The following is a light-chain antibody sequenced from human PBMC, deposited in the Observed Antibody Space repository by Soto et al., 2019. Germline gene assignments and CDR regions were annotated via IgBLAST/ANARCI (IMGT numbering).Light chain of an antibody. V-gene: IGKV3-20*01. Sequence: EVMLTQSPDTLALSPGDRATLSCRASRSVSSGYLAWYQQKPGQAPRLLLFGASTRATGIADRFSGSGSGTDFTLTISRLEPEDFAVYYCHQYVSSPWTFGQGTRVEV. CDR2: GAS. CDR3: HQYVSSPWT. J-gene: IGKJ1*01. CDR1: RSVSSGY.